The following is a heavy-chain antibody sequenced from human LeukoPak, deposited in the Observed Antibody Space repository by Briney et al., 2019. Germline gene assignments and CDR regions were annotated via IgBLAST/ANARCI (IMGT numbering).Heavy chain of an antibody. D-gene: IGHD6-13*01. J-gene: IGHJ3*02. CDR1: GDSVSSNSAA. CDR2: TYYRSKWYN. CDR3: ASAHSSSWYDGTAAFDI. V-gene: IGHV6-1*01. Sequence: SQTLSLTCALSGDSVSSNSAAWNWIRQFPSRGLEWLGRTYYRSKWYNDYAVSVKSRITINPDTSKNQFSLQLNSVTPEDTAVYYCASAHSSSWYDGTAAFDIWGQGTMVTVSS.